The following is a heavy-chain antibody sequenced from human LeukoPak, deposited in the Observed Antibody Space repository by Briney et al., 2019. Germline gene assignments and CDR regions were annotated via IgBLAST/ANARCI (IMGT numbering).Heavy chain of an antibody. CDR3: ATSWESEQRVRY. D-gene: IGHD6-13*01. CDR2: IDPSDSYT. Sequence: GESLRISCKGSGYSFTRYWISWVRQMPGKGLEWMGRIDPSDSYTNYSPSFQGHVTISADKSISTAYLQWSSLKASDTAMYYCATSWESEQRVRYRGQGTLVTVSS. V-gene: IGHV5-10-1*01. J-gene: IGHJ4*02. CDR1: GYSFTRYW.